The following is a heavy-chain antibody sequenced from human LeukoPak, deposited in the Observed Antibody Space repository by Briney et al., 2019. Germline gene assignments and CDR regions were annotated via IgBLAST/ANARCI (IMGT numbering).Heavy chain of an antibody. CDR2: ISAYNGNT. CDR1: GYTFTSYG. V-gene: IGHV1-18*01. D-gene: IGHD3-10*01. Sequence: ASVKVSCKASGYTFTSYGISWVRQAPGQGLEWMGWISAYNGNTNYAQKLQGRVTMTTDTSTSTAYMELRSLSSDDTAVYYCARAGAVLWFGELLMGYFDYWGQGTLVTVSS. CDR3: ARAGAVLWFGELLMGYFDY. J-gene: IGHJ4*02.